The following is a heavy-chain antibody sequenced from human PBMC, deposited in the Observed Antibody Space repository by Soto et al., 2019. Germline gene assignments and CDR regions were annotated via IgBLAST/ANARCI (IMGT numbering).Heavy chain of an antibody. CDR1: GXSHRTFS. CDR3: ERGLHSGSDGRLYYGMDV. J-gene: IGHJ6*02. Sequence: GSLRLSCDPSGXSHRTFSMHWVRQAPGKGVDLVAVISSDAVSDYYGDSVKGRFTIYRDNSKNTVFLEMNSLRPADTGVYFCERGLHSGSDGRLYYGMDVWGQGTSGTVSS. V-gene: IGHV3-30-3*01. CDR2: ISSDAVSD. D-gene: IGHD5-12*01.